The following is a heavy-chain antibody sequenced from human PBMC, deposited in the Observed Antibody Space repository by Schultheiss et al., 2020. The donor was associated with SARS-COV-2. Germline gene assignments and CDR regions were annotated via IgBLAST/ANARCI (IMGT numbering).Heavy chain of an antibody. CDR1: GFTFSSYA. CDR3: ARGFHYFHYYMDV. J-gene: IGHJ6*03. CDR2: ISYDGSNK. Sequence: GGSLRLSCAASGFTFSSYAMHWVRQAPGKGLEWVAVISYDGSNKYYADSVKGRFTISRDNSKNTLYLQMNSLRGEDTAVYYCARGFHYFHYYMDVWGTGTTVTVSS. V-gene: IGHV3-30*07.